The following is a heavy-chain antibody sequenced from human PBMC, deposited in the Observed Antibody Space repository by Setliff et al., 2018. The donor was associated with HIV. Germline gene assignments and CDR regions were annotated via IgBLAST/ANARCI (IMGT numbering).Heavy chain of an antibody. CDR2: ISGSGGET. CDR3: ARDRAARLDY. V-gene: IGHV3-23*01. Sequence: PGGSLRLSCAAFGFTVHWVRQAPGKGLEWVSSISGSGGETYYADSVKGRFTISRDNSKNTLYLQISSLRGEDTAVYYCARDRAARLDYWGQGALVTVSS. CDR1: GFTV. J-gene: IGHJ4*02. D-gene: IGHD6-6*01.